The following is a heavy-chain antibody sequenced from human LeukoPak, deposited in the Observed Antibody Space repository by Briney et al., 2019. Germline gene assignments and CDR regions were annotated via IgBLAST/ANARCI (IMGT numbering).Heavy chain of an antibody. Sequence: SETLSLTCAVSGGSISSNIYYWGWIRQPPGKGLEWIGNIYYSGNAYYNPSLKSRVTISVDTSENQFSLKLSSVTAADTAVYYRARTHHYYESSGYYRYYFDYWGQGTLVTVSS. J-gene: IGHJ4*02. CDR2: IYYSGNA. CDR3: ARTHHYYESSGYYRYYFDY. V-gene: IGHV4-39*07. D-gene: IGHD3-22*01. CDR1: GGSISSNIYY.